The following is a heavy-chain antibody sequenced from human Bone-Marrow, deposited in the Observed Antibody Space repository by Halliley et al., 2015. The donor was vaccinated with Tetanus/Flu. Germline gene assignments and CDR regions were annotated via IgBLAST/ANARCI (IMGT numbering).Heavy chain of an antibody. CDR3: ARGLRSALDI. Sequence: GLVKPSQTLSLTCAISGDSFSNNDAAWNWIRQSPSRGLEWLGRTYYRSKWYNDYAVSVKSRITIDPDTSKNQFSLQLNSVTPEGTAVYYCARGLRSALDIWGQGTMVTVSS. J-gene: IGHJ3*02. CDR2: TYYRSKWYN. V-gene: IGHV6-1*01. CDR1: GDSFSNNDAA.